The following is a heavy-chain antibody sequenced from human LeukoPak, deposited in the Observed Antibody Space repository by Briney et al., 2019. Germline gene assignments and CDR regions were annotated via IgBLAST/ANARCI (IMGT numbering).Heavy chain of an antibody. CDR2: INTDGSST. CDR3: AKARITMIVVVITPPGDAFDI. D-gene: IGHD3-22*01. CDR1: GFTFSSYW. V-gene: IGHV3-74*01. J-gene: IGHJ3*02. Sequence: PGGSLRLSCAASGFTFSSYWMHWVRQAPGKGLVWVSRINTDGSSTSYADSVKGRFTISRDNSKNTLYLQMNSLRAEDTAVYYCAKARITMIVVVITPPGDAFDIWGQGTMVTVSS.